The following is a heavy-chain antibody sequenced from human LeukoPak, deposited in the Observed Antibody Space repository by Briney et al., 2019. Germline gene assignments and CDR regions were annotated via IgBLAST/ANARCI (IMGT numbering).Heavy chain of an antibody. D-gene: IGHD3-10*01. V-gene: IGHV3-30*02. CDR1: GFTFSSYG. J-gene: IGHJ4*02. CDR3: AKVAVLLWLGELSSPGY. Sequence: PGGSLRLSCAASGFTFSSYGMHWVRQAPGKGLEWVAFIRYDGSNKYYADSVKGRFTISRDNSKNTLYLQMNSLRAEDTAVYYCAKVAVLLWLGELSSPGYWGQGTLVTVSS. CDR2: IRYDGSNK.